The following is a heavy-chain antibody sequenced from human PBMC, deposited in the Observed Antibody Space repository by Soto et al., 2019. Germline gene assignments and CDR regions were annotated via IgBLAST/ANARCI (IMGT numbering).Heavy chain of an antibody. CDR3: AADTVSHDY. D-gene: IGHD4-17*01. CDR2: LSGSGGST. J-gene: IGHJ4*02. CDR1: GLTFISYA. Sequence: EVQLLESGGGLVQPGGSLSLSCAASGLTFISYAMSWVRQAPGKGLEWVSALSGSGGSTYYADSVKGRFTISRDNSKNTLYLQMNSLRAEDTAVHYCAADTVSHDYWGQGTLVTVSS. V-gene: IGHV3-23*01.